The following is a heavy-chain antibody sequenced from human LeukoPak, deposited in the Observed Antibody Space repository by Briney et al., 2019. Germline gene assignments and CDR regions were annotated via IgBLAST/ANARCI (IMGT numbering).Heavy chain of an antibody. CDR3: ARDRDIILMGHGMDV. CDR1: GFTISSHA. CDR2: IGGAAGSR. Sequence: PGGSLRLSCAASGFTISSHAMTWVRQAPGKGLEWVSTIGGAAGSRNFADSVRGRFTISRDNSNNTLFLHMTNLRAEDTAVYYCARDRDIILMGHGMDVWGQGTTVTVSS. V-gene: IGHV3-23*01. D-gene: IGHD1-26*01. J-gene: IGHJ6*02.